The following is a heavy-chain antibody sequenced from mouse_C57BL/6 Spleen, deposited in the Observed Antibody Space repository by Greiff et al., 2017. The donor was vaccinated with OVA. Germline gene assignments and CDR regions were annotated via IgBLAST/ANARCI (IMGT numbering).Heavy chain of an antibody. CDR2: IYPGDGDT. Sequence: QVQLKESGAELVKPGASVKISCKASGYAFSSYWMNWVKQRPGKGLEWIGQIYPGDGDTNYNGKFKGKATLTADKSSSTAYMQLSSLTSEDSAVYFCARAITTVVATYVDYWGQGTTLTVSS. J-gene: IGHJ2*01. V-gene: IGHV1-80*01. CDR3: ARAITTVVATYVDY. CDR1: GYAFSSYW. D-gene: IGHD1-1*01.